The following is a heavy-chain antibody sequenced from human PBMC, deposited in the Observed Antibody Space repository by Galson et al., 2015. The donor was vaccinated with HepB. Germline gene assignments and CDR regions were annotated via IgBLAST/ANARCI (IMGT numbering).Heavy chain of an antibody. CDR2: IRPKEHFYAT. Sequence: SLRLSCAASGAIFSGSAIHWVRQAPGKGLERVGHIRPKEHFYATSYSASVGGRFTISRDDSKNTAFLHMNSLRVEDTAVYYCIRRVEYYRPYWGQGSLVTVSS. CDR1: GAIFSGSA. D-gene: IGHD2/OR15-2a*01. J-gene: IGHJ4*02. V-gene: IGHV3-73*01. CDR3: IRRVEYYRPY.